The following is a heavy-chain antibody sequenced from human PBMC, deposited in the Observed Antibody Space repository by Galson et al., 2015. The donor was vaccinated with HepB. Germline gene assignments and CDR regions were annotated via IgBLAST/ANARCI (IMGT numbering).Heavy chain of an antibody. CDR2: ITGGGTT. V-gene: IGHV3-23*01. CDR3: AKGVNSGTYYYYFDY. CDR1: GFTFSNYA. J-gene: IGHJ4*02. Sequence: SLRLSCAASGFTFSNYAVSWVRQAPGTGLEWVSAITGGGTTYYADSVKGRFTISRDNSKNTLYLQMNSLRADDTAVYYCAKGVNSGTYYYYFDYWGQGTLVTVSS. D-gene: IGHD1-26*01.